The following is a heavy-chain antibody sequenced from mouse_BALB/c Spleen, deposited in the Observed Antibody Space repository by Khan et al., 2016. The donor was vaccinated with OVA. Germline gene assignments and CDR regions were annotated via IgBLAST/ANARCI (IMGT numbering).Heavy chain of an antibody. V-gene: IGHV1-4*01. J-gene: IGHJ4*01. CDR1: GYTFPSNT. Sequence: VQLQQSGAELARPGASVKMSCKASGYTFPSNTMHWVKQRPGQGLEWIGYINPRSDYTISNQKFKDKATLTADISSTTACMQLSSLTSDDSAVYYSARRTTGYAMDYGGQGTSVTVSS. D-gene: IGHD2-14*01. CDR2: INPRSDYT. CDR3: ARRTTGYAMDY.